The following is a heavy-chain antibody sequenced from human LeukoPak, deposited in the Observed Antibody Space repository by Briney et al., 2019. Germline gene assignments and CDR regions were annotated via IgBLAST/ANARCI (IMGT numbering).Heavy chain of an antibody. CDR3: PTDLIPLTFGGVLVNDS. V-gene: IGHV1-24*01. Sequence: ASVKVSCKVSGYTLTELSMHWVRQAPGKGLEGMGGFDAEDGETVYAQKFQGRVTMTEDTSTDTAYMELSSLSSEHTAVYYCPTDLIPLTFGGVLVNDSWGQGTLVTVSS. J-gene: IGHJ4*02. CDR2: FDAEDGET. CDR1: GYTLTELS. D-gene: IGHD3-16*02.